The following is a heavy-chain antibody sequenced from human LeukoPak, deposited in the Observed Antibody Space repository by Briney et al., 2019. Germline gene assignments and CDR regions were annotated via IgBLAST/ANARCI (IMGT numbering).Heavy chain of an antibody. Sequence: ASVKVSCKASGYSFSSYAIIWVRQAPGQGLEWMGWISAFSGDTTYEQKLQGRVTMTTDTSTSTVYMELRSLRSDDTAVYYCARRPYGDEGFDYWGQGTLVAVSS. J-gene: IGHJ4*02. CDR2: ISAFSGDT. CDR1: GYSFSSYA. D-gene: IGHD4-17*01. V-gene: IGHV1-18*01. CDR3: ARRPYGDEGFDY.